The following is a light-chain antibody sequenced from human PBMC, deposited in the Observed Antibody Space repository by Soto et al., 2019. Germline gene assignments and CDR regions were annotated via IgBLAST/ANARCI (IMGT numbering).Light chain of an antibody. J-gene: IGKJ3*01. V-gene: IGKV3-15*01. CDR1: QSISRN. CDR2: SAS. CDR3: QQYNNWLLFT. Sequence: EIVMTQSPATLSVSPGERATLSCRASQSISRNLAWYQQKPSQAPRLLIFSASTRATGIPARFSGSGSGTEFTLTISSLQSEDSAVYYCQQYNNWLLFTFGPGTKVDIK.